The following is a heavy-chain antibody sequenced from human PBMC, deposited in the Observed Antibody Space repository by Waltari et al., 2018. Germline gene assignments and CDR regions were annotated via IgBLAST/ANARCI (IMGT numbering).Heavy chain of an antibody. CDR3: ARDSITGSVFQH. Sequence: QVQLQESGPGLVKPSETLSLTCAVSGYSISSGYYWGWIRQPPGKGLEWIGSIYHSGSTYYNPSLKSRVTMSVDTSKNQFSLKLTSVTAADTAVYYCARDSITGSVFQHWGQGTLVTVSS. CDR2: IYHSGST. V-gene: IGHV4-38-2*02. J-gene: IGHJ1*01. D-gene: IGHD1-20*01. CDR1: GYSISSGYY.